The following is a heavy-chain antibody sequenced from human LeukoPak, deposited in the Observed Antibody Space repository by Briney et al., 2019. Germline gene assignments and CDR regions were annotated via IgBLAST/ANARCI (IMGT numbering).Heavy chain of an antibody. Sequence: PGGSLRLSCAASGFTFSTYAMSWVRQAPGKGLEWVSAISASGRSTFYADSVKGRFTISRDNSKNTLYLQMDSLRAEDTAIYYCAKDLPIVPMDVWGKGTTVTVSS. CDR3: AKDLPIVPMDV. CDR2: ISASGRST. J-gene: IGHJ6*03. CDR1: GFTFSTYA. D-gene: IGHD2-15*01. V-gene: IGHV3-23*01.